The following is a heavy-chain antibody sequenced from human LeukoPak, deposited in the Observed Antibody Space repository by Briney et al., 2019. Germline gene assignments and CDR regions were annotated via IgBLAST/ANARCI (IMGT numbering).Heavy chain of an antibody. CDR3: ARVRLLYYYGSGSYYSGFDY. CDR2: INPNSGGT. V-gene: IGHV1-2*02. Sequence: ASVKVSCKASGGTFSSYAISWVRQAPGQGLEWMGWINPNSGGTNYAQKFQGRVTMTRDTSISTAYMGLSRLRSDDTAVYYCARVRLLYYYGSGSYYSGFDYWGQGTLVTVSS. D-gene: IGHD3-10*01. J-gene: IGHJ4*02. CDR1: GGTFSSYA.